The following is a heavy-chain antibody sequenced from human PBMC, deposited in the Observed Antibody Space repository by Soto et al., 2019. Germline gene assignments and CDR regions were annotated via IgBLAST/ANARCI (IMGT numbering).Heavy chain of an antibody. D-gene: IGHD1-26*01. J-gene: IGHJ4*02. Sequence: SETLSLTCTVSGRTFNINADFWYLAWIRQPPGKGLEWIGSIDDGGNTHYSAPLKSRVIIAADTSKNQFSLSLNSVTAADTAVYYCVKRSLLMAPTWGQGIQVT. V-gene: IGHV4-39*01. CDR1: GRTFNINADF. CDR3: VKRSLLMAPT. CDR2: IDDGGNT.